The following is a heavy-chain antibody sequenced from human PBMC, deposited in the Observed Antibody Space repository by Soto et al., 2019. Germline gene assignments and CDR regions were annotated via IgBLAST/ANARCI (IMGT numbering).Heavy chain of an antibody. J-gene: IGHJ4*02. V-gene: IGHV4-61*01. CDR2: IYYSGST. D-gene: IGHD3-3*01. CDR3: ARVGGYDFWSGPFDY. Sequence: QVQLQESGPGLVKPSETLSLTCTVSGGSVSSGSYYWSWIRQPPGKGLEWIGFIYYSGSTNYNPSLKSRVTISVDTSKSQFSLKLSSVTAADTAVYYCARVGGYDFWSGPFDYWGQGTLVTVSS. CDR1: GGSVSSGSYY.